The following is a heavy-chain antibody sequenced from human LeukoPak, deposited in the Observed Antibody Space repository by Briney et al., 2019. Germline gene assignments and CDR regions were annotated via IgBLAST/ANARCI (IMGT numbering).Heavy chain of an antibody. Sequence: VKPSETLSLTCTVSGGSISTYYWSWIRQPPGKGLEWIGHIYYGGSTNYNPSLKSRVTISLDTSKNQFSLKLSSVTAADTAVYYCARQYYYDGSGPFQHWGQGTLVTVSS. CDR3: ARQYYYDGSGPFQH. D-gene: IGHD3-22*01. CDR1: GGSISTYY. CDR2: IYYGGST. V-gene: IGHV4-59*08. J-gene: IGHJ1*01.